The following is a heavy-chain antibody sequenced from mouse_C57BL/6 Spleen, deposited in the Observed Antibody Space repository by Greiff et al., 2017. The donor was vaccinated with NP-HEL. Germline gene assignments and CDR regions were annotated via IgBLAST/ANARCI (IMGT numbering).Heavy chain of an antibody. J-gene: IGHJ3*01. Sequence: DVQLQESGGGLVKPGGSLKLSCAASGFTFSDYGMHWVRQAPEKGLEWVAYISSGSSTIYYADTVKGRFTISRDNAKNTLFLQMTSLRSEDTAMYYCARDGNWSFAYWGQGTLVTVSA. CDR1: GFTFSDYG. CDR3: ARDGNWSFAY. D-gene: IGHD2-1*01. CDR2: ISSGSSTI. V-gene: IGHV5-17*01.